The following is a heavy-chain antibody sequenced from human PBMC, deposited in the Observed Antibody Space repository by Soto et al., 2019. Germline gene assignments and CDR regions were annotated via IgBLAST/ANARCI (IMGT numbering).Heavy chain of an antibody. CDR2: ISQSGNT. Sequence: SETLSLTCSIYSGSFSGYYWSWIRQPPGKGLEWIGEISQSGNTNYSPSLKSRVSISIYTSRKQFSLNLASVSAADTAGYYCARATKVSGSSQTRPDFWGQGTLVTVSS. D-gene: IGHD6-6*01. V-gene: IGHV4-34*01. J-gene: IGHJ4*02. CDR3: ARATKVSGSSQTRPDF. CDR1: SGSFSGYY.